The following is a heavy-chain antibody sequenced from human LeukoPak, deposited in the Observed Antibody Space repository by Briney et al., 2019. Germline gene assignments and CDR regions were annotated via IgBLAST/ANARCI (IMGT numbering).Heavy chain of an antibody. CDR3: ARYKWGALDY. Sequence: SETLSLTCTVSGGSISSYYWSWIRQPPGKGLEWIGYIYYSGSTNYNPSLKSRVTISVDTSKNQFSLKLSSVTAADAAVYYCARYKWGALDYWGQGTLVTVSS. D-gene: IGHD7-27*01. CDR1: GGSISSYY. V-gene: IGHV4-59*08. J-gene: IGHJ4*02. CDR2: IYYSGST.